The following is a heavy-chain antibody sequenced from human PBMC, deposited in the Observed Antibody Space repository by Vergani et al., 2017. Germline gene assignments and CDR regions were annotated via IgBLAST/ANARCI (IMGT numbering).Heavy chain of an antibody. CDR1: GFTFSSYG. CDR3: AREGGLGYCSGGSCRS. D-gene: IGHD2-15*01. J-gene: IGHJ5*02. V-gene: IGHV3-33*08. CDR2: IWYDGSNK. Sequence: QVQLVESGGGVVQPGRSLRLSCAASGFTFSSYGMHWVRQAPGKGLEWVAVIWYDGSNKYHADSGKGRFTISRDNSKNTLYLQMNSLRAEDTAVYYCAREGGLGYCSGGSCRSWGQGTLVTVSS.